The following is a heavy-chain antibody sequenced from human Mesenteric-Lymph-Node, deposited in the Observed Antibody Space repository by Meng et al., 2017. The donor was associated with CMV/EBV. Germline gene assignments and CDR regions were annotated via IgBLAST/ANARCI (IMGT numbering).Heavy chain of an antibody. CDR1: GFKFADYG. Sequence: GGSLRLSCTTSGFKFADYGMSWVRQVPGKGLEWVSGMNWNDGTTGYADSVKGRFTISRDNAKNSLYLQMNSLRVEDTALYYCVRSTPARTDYWDWGQGTQVTVSS. CDR2: MNWNDGTT. V-gene: IGHV3-20*04. D-gene: IGHD4-11*01. J-gene: IGHJ1*01. CDR3: VRSTPARTDYWD.